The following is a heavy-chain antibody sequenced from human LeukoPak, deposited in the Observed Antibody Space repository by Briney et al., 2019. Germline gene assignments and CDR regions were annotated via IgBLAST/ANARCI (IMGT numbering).Heavy chain of an antibody. Sequence: SVKVSCKASGGTFSSYAISWVRQAPGQGLEWMGGIIPIFGTANYAQKFQGRVTITADESTSTAYMELSSLRSEDTAVYYCARDSPGDYESSGYGNFDYWSQGTLVTVSS. V-gene: IGHV1-69*13. CDR1: GGTFSSYA. CDR3: ARDSPGDYESSGYGNFDY. D-gene: IGHD3-22*01. CDR2: IIPIFGTA. J-gene: IGHJ4*02.